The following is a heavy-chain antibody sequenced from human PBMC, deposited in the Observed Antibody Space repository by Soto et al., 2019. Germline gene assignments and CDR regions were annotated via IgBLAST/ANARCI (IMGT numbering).Heavy chain of an antibody. CDR2: ISGSGGST. V-gene: IGHV3-23*01. CDR3: AKVVRYYYDSSGYYFDY. D-gene: IGHD3-22*01. Sequence: LRLSCAASGFTFSSYAMSWVRQAPGKGLEWVSAISGSGGSTYYADSVKGRFTISRDNSKNTLYLQMNSLRAEDTAVYYCAKVVRYYYDSSGYYFDYWGQGTLVTVYS. CDR1: GFTFSSYA. J-gene: IGHJ4*02.